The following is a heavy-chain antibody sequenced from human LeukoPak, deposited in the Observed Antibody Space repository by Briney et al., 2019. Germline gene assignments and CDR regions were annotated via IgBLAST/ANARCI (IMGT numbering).Heavy chain of an antibody. CDR1: GFTVSSNY. CDR3: ARWYSSSWYYFDY. CDR2: IYSGGST. J-gene: IGHJ4*02. Sequence: GGPLRLSCAASGFTVSSNYMSWVRQAPGKGLEWVSVIYSGGSTYYADSVKGRFTISRENSKNTLYLQMNSLRAEDTAVYYCARWYSSSWYYFDYWSQGTLVTVSS. D-gene: IGHD6-13*01. V-gene: IGHV3-66*01.